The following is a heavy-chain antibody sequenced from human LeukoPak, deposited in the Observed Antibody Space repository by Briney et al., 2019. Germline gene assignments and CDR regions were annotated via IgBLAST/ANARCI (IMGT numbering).Heavy chain of an antibody. Sequence: GGSLRLSCAASGFIFSSCWMSWVRQAPGKGLEGVANIKQDGRENFCVDSGKGRFTISRENAKNSLYRQVNSLRAEDTAVYYCARDTTRPIFDYWGQGALVTVSS. CDR1: GFIFSSCW. J-gene: IGHJ4*02. CDR2: IKQDGREN. V-gene: IGHV3-7*01. D-gene: IGHD1-1*01. CDR3: ARDTTRPIFDY.